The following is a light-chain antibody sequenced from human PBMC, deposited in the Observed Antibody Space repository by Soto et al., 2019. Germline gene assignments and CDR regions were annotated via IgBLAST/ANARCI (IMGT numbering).Light chain of an antibody. Sequence: QAVVTQPASVSGSPGQSITISCAGTSSDVGGYNYVSWYQHHPGKAPKLMIYDVSNRPSGVSNRFSGSKSGSTASLTISGLQAEDEADYWCSSYTSSSTLVVFGGGTKVTVL. J-gene: IGLJ2*01. V-gene: IGLV2-14*03. CDR3: SSYTSSSTLVV. CDR2: DVS. CDR1: SSDVGGYNY.